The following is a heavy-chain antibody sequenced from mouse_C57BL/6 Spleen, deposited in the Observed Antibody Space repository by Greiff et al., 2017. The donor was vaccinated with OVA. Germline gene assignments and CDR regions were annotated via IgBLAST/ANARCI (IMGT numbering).Heavy chain of an antibody. CDR2: INPSTGGT. Sequence: VQLQQSGPELVKPGASVKISCKASGYSFTGYYMNWVKQSPEKSLEWIGEINPSTGGTTYNQKFKAKATLTVDKSSSTAYMQLKSLTSEDSAVYYCARRRGGSYFDYWGQGTTLTVSS. CDR1: GYSFTGYY. D-gene: IGHD1-1*02. J-gene: IGHJ2*01. V-gene: IGHV1-42*01. CDR3: ARRRGGSYFDY.